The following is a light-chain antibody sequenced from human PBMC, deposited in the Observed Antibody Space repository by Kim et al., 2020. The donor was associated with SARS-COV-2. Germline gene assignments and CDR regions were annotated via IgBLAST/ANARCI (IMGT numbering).Light chain of an antibody. J-gene: IGLJ2*01. CDR3: STYTNSITLEV. CDR2: DVS. Sequence: QSITMSCTGTSDDVGAYNYVSWYQQHPGKAPKLMIYDVSSRPSGISNRFSGSKSGNTASLTISGLQAEDEAVYYCSTYTNSITLEVFGGGTQLTVL. CDR1: SDDVGAYNY. V-gene: IGLV2-14*03.